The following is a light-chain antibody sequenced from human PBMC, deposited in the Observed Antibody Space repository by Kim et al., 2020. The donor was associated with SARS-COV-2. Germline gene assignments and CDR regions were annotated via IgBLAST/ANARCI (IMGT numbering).Light chain of an antibody. J-gene: IGKJ2*01. V-gene: IGKV3-15*01. CDR2: GAS. Sequence: SPGERATLSCRASQSVGSNLAWYQQRPGQAPRLLIYGASTRATGIPARFSGSGSGTDFTLTINSLQSEDFAVYYCQHYNNWPPYTFGQGTKVDIK. CDR3: QHYNNWPPYT. CDR1: QSVGSN.